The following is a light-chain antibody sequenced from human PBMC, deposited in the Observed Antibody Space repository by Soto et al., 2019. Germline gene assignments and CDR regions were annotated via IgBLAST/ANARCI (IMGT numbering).Light chain of an antibody. CDR2: EVS. V-gene: IGLV2-8*01. CDR1: SSDVGGYNY. J-gene: IGLJ1*01. CDR3: SSYAGSNNFV. Sequence: QSVLTQPPSASGSPGQSVTISCTGTSSDVGGYNYVSWYQQHPGKAPKLMIYEVSKRPSGVLGRFSGSRSGNTVSLTVSGLQAEDEADYYCSSYAGSNNFVFGTGTKLTVL.